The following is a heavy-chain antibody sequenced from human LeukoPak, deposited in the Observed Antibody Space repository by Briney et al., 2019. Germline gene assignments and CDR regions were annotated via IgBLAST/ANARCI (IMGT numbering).Heavy chain of an antibody. Sequence: PGGSLRLSCAASGFTFSSYGMHWVRQAPGKGLEWVAVIWYDGSNKYYADSVKGRFTISRDNSKNTLYLQMNSLRAEDTAVYYCARAKYSAAAGLWWFDPWGQGTLVTVSS. D-gene: IGHD6-13*01. CDR1: GFTFSSYG. CDR2: IWYDGSNK. J-gene: IGHJ5*02. CDR3: ARAKYSAAAGLWWFDP. V-gene: IGHV3-33*01.